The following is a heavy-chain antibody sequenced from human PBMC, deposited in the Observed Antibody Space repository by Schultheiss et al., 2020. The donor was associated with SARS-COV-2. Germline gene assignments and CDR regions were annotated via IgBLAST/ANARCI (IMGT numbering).Heavy chain of an antibody. Sequence: SQTLSLTCAVYGGSISSYYWSWIRQPPGKGLEWIGYIYYSGSTNYNPSLKSRVTISVDTSKNQFSLKLSSVTAADTAVYYCARDLGLGYYDAFDIWGQGTMVTVSS. J-gene: IGHJ3*02. CDR2: IYYSGST. D-gene: IGHD2-8*01. CDR3: ARDLGLGYYDAFDI. V-gene: IGHV4-59*01. CDR1: GGSISSYY.